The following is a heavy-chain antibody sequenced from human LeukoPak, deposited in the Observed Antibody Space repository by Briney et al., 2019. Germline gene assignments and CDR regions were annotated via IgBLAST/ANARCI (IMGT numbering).Heavy chain of an antibody. J-gene: IGHJ6*03. Sequence: ASVKVSCKASGYTFIGYYMHWVRQAPGQGLEWMGWINPNCGGTAYVQKFQGRVTMTRDTSISTAFLEVSRLRSDDTAVYYCARDSSPYYHYNMDVWGTGTTVTVSS. CDR1: GYTFIGYY. CDR2: INPNCGGT. CDR3: ARDSSPYYHYNMDV. V-gene: IGHV1-2*02. D-gene: IGHD2/OR15-2a*01.